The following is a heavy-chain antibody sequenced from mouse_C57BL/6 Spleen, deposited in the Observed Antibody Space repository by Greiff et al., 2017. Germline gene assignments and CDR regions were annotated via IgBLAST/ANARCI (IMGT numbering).Heavy chain of an antibody. D-gene: IGHD2-1*01. J-gene: IGHJ2*01. V-gene: IGHV5-16*01. CDR1: GFTFSDYY. Sequence: EVQLVESEGGLVQPGSSMKLSCTASGFTFSDYYMAWVRQVPEKGLEWVANINYDGSSTYYLDSLKSRFIIARDNAKNILYLQMSSLKSEDTATYYCAREIYYGNYPYLAYWGQGTTLTVSS. CDR3: AREIYYGNYPYLAY. CDR2: INYDGSST.